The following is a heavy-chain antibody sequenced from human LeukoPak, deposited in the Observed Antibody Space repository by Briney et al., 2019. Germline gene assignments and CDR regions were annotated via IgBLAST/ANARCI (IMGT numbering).Heavy chain of an antibody. CDR3: AKDSGIAAASPNYYYYYGMDV. CDR2: ISYDGSNK. Sequence: GGSLRLSCAASGFTFSSYGMHWVRQAPGKGLEWVAVISYDGSNKYYADSVKDRFTISRDNSKNTLYLQMNSLRAEDTAVYYCAKDSGIAAASPNYYYYYGMDVWGQGTTVTVSS. D-gene: IGHD6-13*01. CDR1: GFTFSSYG. J-gene: IGHJ6*02. V-gene: IGHV3-30*18.